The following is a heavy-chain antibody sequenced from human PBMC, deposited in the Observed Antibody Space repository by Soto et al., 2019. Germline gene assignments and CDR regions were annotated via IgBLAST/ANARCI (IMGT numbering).Heavy chain of an antibody. Sequence: PGGSLRLSCAASGFTFINYAVTWVRQAPGKGLEWVSTISGSGGSTYYADSVKGRLTISRDNSKNTLYLQMNSLRAEDTAVYYCAKDQGSSWYEIDYWGQGTLVTVSS. J-gene: IGHJ4*02. CDR1: GFTFINYA. V-gene: IGHV3-23*01. CDR2: ISGSGGST. CDR3: AKDQGSSWYEIDY. D-gene: IGHD6-13*01.